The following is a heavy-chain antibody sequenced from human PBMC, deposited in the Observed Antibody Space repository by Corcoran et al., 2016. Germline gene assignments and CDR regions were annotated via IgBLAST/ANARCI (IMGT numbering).Heavy chain of an antibody. V-gene: IGHV3-15*01. CDR3: TTQRGRAGWFDP. Sequence: EVQLVESGGGLVKPGGSLRLSCAASGFTFSNAWLSWVRQAPGKGLEWVGRIKSKTDGGTTDYAAPVKGRFTIPRDDSKNTLYLQMNRLKTEDTAVDYCTTQRGRAGWFDPWGQGTLVTVSS. CDR1: GFTFSNAW. J-gene: IGHJ5*02. D-gene: IGHD3-10*01. CDR2: IKSKTDGGTT.